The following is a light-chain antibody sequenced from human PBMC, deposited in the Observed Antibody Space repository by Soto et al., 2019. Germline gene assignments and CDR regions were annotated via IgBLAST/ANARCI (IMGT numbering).Light chain of an antibody. CDR1: QSVSNY. CDR2: GAS. CDR3: QQYDNLPLT. J-gene: IGKJ3*01. V-gene: IGKV3-15*01. Sequence: EIVMTQSPATLSVSPGERATLSCRASQSVSNYLAWYQQKPGQAPRLLIYGASTRATGIPARFSGSGSGTEFTLTINSLQSEDFAVYFCQQYDNLPLTFGPGTKVDIK.